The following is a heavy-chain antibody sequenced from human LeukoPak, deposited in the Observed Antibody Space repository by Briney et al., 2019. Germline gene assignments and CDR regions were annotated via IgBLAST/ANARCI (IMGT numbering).Heavy chain of an antibody. CDR2: INSDGSST. Sequence: PGGPLRLSCAASGFTFSTYWMHWVRQAPGKGLVWVSRINSDGSSTSYADSVKGRFTISRDNAKNTLYLQMNNLRAEDTAVYYCAQGGSSGSYSTNWGQGTLVTVSS. D-gene: IGHD1-26*01. V-gene: IGHV3-74*01. CDR1: GFTFSTYW. CDR3: AQGGSSGSYSTN. J-gene: IGHJ4*02.